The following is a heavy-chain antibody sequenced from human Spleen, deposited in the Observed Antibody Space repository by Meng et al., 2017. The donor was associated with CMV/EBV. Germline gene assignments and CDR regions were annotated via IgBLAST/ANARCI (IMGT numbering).Heavy chain of an antibody. D-gene: IGHD2/OR15-2a*01. CDR2: ISFDGSNK. V-gene: IGHV3-30-3*01. CDR3: ARPHSRSMPFDY. J-gene: IGHJ4*02. Sequence: SCATSQFTFSNYPMHWVRQAPGKGLEWVAFISFDGSNKYYADSVKGRFTISRDNSKNTLFLQMNSLRTEDTAVYYCARPHSRSMPFDYWGQGTLVTVSS. CDR1: QFTFSNYP.